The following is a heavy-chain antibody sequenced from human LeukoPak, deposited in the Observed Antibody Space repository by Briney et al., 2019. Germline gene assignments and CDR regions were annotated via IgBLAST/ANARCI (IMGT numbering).Heavy chain of an antibody. CDR3: AILRDSGSYGVFDY. Sequence: EASVKVSCKASGGTFSSYAISWVRQAPGQGLEWMGGIIPIFGTANYAQKFQGRVTITTDESTSTAYMELSSLRSEDTAVYYCAILRDSGSYGVFDYWGQGTLVTVSS. J-gene: IGHJ4*02. V-gene: IGHV1-69*05. D-gene: IGHD1-26*01. CDR1: GGTFSSYA. CDR2: IIPIFGTA.